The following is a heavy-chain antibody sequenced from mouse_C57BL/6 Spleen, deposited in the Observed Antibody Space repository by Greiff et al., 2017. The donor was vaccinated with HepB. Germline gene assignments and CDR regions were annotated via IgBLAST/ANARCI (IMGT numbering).Heavy chain of an antibody. V-gene: IGHV2-9-1*01. CDR1: GFSLTSYA. CDR2: IWTGGGT. CDR3: ARNGDYYGSSRYYFDY. J-gene: IGHJ2*01. Sequence: VMLVESGPGLVAPSQSLSITCTVSGFSLTSYAISWVRQPPGKGLEWLGVIWTGGGTNYNSALKSRLSISKDNSKSQVFLKMNSLQTDDTARYYCARNGDYYGSSRYYFDYWGQGTTLTVSS. D-gene: IGHD1-1*01.